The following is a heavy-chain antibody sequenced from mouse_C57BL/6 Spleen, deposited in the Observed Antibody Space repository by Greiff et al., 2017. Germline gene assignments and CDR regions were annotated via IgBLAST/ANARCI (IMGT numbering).Heavy chain of an antibody. J-gene: IGHJ2*01. CDR3: ARSPTVVADYSDY. D-gene: IGHD1-1*01. V-gene: IGHV1-69*01. CDR1: GYTFTSYW. Sequence: VQLQQSGAELVMPGASVKLSCKSSGYTFTSYWMHLVKQRPGQGLEWIGEIDPSDSYTNYNQKFKGKSTLTVDKSSSTAYIQLSSLTSEDSAVDYCARSPTVVADYSDYWGQGTTLTVSS. CDR2: IDPSDSYT.